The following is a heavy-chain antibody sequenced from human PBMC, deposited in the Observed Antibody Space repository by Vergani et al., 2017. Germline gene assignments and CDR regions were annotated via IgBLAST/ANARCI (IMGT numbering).Heavy chain of an antibody. D-gene: IGHD3-9*01. J-gene: IGHJ3*02. V-gene: IGHV3-30*02. CDR1: GFTFSSYG. CDR3: AKVIGFLTGYYSNAFDI. Sequence: QVQLVESGGGVVQPGGSLRLSCAASGFTFSSYGMHWVHQAPGKGLEWVAFIRYDGSNKYYADSVKGRFTISRDNSKNTLYLQMNSLRAEDTAVYYCAKVIGFLTGYYSNAFDIWGQGTMVTVSS. CDR2: IRYDGSNK.